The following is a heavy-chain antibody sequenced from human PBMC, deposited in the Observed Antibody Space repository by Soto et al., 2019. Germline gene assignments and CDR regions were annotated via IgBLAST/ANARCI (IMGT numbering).Heavy chain of an antibody. CDR3: ARERQYEPLLY. V-gene: IGHV1-18*01. CDR1: GYTFTNYG. Sequence: QVQLVQSGVEVKKPGASVKVSCQASGYTFTNYGITWLRQAPGQGLEWMGWVSAYNRNTNYAQRSQDRVTMTTDTSTRTAYMELRNLKSDDTAIYFCARERQYEPLLYWGQGTLVTVSS. CDR2: VSAYNRNT. D-gene: IGHD2-2*01. J-gene: IGHJ4*02.